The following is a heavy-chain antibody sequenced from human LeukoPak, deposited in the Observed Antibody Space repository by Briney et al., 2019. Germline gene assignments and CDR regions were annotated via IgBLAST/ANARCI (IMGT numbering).Heavy chain of an antibody. Sequence: SETLSLTCAVYGGSFSGYYWSWIRQPPGKGLEWIGEINHSGSTNYNPSLKSRVTISVDTSKNQFSLKLSSVTAADTAVYYCARGGFGYCSGGSCYARNSLYYFDYWGQGTLVTVSS. CDR1: GGSFSGYY. CDR3: ARGGFGYCSGGSCYARNSLYYFDY. V-gene: IGHV4-34*01. J-gene: IGHJ4*02. D-gene: IGHD2-15*01. CDR2: INHSGST.